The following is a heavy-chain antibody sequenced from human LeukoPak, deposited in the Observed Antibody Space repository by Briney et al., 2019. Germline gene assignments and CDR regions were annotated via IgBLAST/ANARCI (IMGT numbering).Heavy chain of an antibody. V-gene: IGHV3-30*02. CDR2: LRFDSTSN. J-gene: IGHJ4*02. Sequence: GGSLRLSCAASGFTFSSLGMHWVRQAPGKGLEWVSFLRFDSTSNYYAESVKGRFTISRDNSKNILYLQMNSLRAQDTAVYFCARVVPPTDYGSGSYFWDPYYFDYWGQGTLVTVSS. D-gene: IGHD3-10*01. CDR3: ARVVPPTDYGSGSYFWDPYYFDY. CDR1: GFTFSSLG.